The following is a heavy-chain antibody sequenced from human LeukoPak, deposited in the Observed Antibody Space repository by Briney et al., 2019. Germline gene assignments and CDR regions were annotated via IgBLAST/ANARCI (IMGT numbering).Heavy chain of an antibody. CDR1: GYTFTGYY. V-gene: IGHV1-2*02. CDR3: ARDDDILTGYRHENYYYYGMDV. CDR2: INPNSGGT. J-gene: IGHJ6*02. Sequence: ASVKVSCKASGYTFTGYYMHWVRQAPGQGLEWMGWINPNSGGTNYAQKFQGRVTMTRDTSISTAYMELSRLRSDDTAVYYCARDDDILTGYRHENYYYYGMDVWGQGTTVTVSS. D-gene: IGHD3-9*01.